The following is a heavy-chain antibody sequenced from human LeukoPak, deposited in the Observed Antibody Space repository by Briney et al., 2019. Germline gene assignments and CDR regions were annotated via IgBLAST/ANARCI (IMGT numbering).Heavy chain of an antibody. CDR1: GYTFTGYY. Sequence: ASVKVSCKASGYTFTGYYMHWVRQAPGQGLEWMGWINPNSGGTNYAQKFQGRVTITRNTSISTAYMELSSLRSEDTAVYYCARGAYGADDYWGQGTLVTVSS. CDR2: INPNSGGT. V-gene: IGHV1-2*02. J-gene: IGHJ4*02. D-gene: IGHD4-17*01. CDR3: ARGAYGADDY.